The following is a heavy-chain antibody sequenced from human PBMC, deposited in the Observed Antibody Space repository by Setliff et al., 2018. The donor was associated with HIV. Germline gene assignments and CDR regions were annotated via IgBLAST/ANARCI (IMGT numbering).Heavy chain of an antibody. CDR2: IYYSVST. Sequence: PSETLSLTCTVSGGSMNSHYWSWIRQSPGRGLEWIGYIYYSVSTKYNPSLKSRVSMSIDTSKNQFSLKLSSVTAADTAVYYCAKGVAGLQYYYYYMDVWGKGTTVTVSS. CDR3: AKGVAGLQYYYYYMDV. J-gene: IGHJ6*03. V-gene: IGHV4-59*11. D-gene: IGHD6-19*01. CDR1: GGSMNSHY.